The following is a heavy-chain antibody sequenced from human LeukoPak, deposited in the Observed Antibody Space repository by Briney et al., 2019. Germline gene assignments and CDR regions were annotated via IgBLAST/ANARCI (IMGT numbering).Heavy chain of an antibody. CDR1: GGTFSSYA. CDR3: ARDTPRFYGDPYYFDY. J-gene: IGHJ4*02. Sequence: ASVKVSCKASGGTFSSYAISWVRQAPGQGLEWMGWINPNSGGTNYAQKFQGRVTMTRDTSISTAYMELSRLRSDDTAVYYCARDTPRFYGDPYYFDYWGQGTLVTVSS. CDR2: INPNSGGT. V-gene: IGHV1-2*02. D-gene: IGHD4-17*01.